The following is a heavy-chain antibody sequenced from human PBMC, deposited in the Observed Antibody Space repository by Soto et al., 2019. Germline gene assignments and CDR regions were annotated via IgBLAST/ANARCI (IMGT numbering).Heavy chain of an antibody. J-gene: IGHJ5*02. V-gene: IGHV1-69*01. CDR2: IIPVSGTA. D-gene: IGHD2-8*02. Sequence: QVHLEQSGAEVKKPGASVKVSCKFSGGTFSSYVIIWVRQSPGQGLEWMGGIIPVSGTANYAQKFHGRVTISADAATNTAYMELSSVRVDDTAVYYCATVDRSVALVGWFDPWGQGTLVTVSS. CDR1: GGTFSSYV. CDR3: ATVDRSVALVGWFDP.